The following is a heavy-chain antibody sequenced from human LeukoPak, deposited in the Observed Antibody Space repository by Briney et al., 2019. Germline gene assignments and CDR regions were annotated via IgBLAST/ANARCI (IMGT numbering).Heavy chain of an antibody. CDR1: GGSISSYH. V-gene: IGHV4-59*01. D-gene: IGHD2-21*02. J-gene: IGHJ4*02. CDR2: IYYSGST. Sequence: SETLSLTCTVSGGSISSYHWSWIRQPPGKGLEWIGYIYYSGSTNYNPSLKSRVTISVDTSKNQFSLKLSSVTAADTAVYYCAREAYCGGDCYSGFDNWGQGTLVTVSS. CDR3: AREAYCGGDCYSGFDN.